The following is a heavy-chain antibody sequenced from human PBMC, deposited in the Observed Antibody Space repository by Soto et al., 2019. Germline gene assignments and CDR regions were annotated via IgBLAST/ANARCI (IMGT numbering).Heavy chain of an antibody. V-gene: IGHV4-61*01. Sequence: ETLSLTCTVSGGSVSSGSYYWSWIRQPPGKGLEWIGYIYYSGSTNYNPSLKSRVTISVDTSKNQFSLKLSSVTAADTAVYYCAREVRGIQLQMRNYYYYYGMDVWGQGTTVTVSS. CDR1: GGSVSSGSYY. CDR3: AREVRGIQLQMRNYYYYYGMDV. CDR2: IYYSGST. J-gene: IGHJ6*02. D-gene: IGHD5-18*01.